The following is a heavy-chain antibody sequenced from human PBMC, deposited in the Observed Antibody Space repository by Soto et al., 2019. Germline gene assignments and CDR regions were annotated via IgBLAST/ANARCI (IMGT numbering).Heavy chain of an antibody. V-gene: IGHV3-21*01. D-gene: IGHD1-26*01. Sequence: GGSLRLSCAASGFTFSSYSMNWVRQAPGKGLEWVSSISSSSSYIYYADSVKGRSTVSRDNAKNSLYLQMNSLRAEDTAVYYCARDRIVGATRDPNWFDPWGQGTLVTVSS. CDR1: GFTFSSYS. CDR2: ISSSSSYI. J-gene: IGHJ5*02. CDR3: ARDRIVGATRDPNWFDP.